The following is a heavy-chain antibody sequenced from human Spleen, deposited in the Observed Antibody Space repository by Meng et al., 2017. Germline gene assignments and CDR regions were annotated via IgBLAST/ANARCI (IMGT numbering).Heavy chain of an antibody. V-gene: IGHV3-23*01. J-gene: IGHJ4*02. CDR1: GFTFSDYA. CDR3: AKGKTGTYDY. CDR2: IGDSGGGT. Sequence: EVQLLESGGGLWQPVGSLLLSCAASGFTFSDYAMTWVRQAPGKGLEWVSSIGDSGGGTYYADSVKGRFTISRDNSKNTLYLQMNSLRAEDTAVYYCAKGKTGTYDYWGQGTLVTVSS. D-gene: IGHD7-27*01.